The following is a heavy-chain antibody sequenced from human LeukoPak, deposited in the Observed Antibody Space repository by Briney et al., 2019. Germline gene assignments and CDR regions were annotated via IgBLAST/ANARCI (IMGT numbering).Heavy chain of an antibody. CDR1: GGTFSSYA. J-gene: IGHJ3*02. V-gene: IGHV1-2*02. CDR2: INPNSGGT. Sequence: ASVKVSCKASGGTFSSYAISWVRQAPGQGLEWMGWINPNSGGTNYAQKFQGRVTMTRDTSISTAYMELSRLRSDDTAVYYCARVRTYYYDSSGSDAFDIWGQGTMVTVSS. D-gene: IGHD3-22*01. CDR3: ARVRTYYYDSSGSDAFDI.